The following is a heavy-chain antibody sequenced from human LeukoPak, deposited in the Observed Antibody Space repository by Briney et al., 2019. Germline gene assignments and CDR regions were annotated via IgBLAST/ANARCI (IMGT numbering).Heavy chain of an antibody. D-gene: IGHD3-9*01. J-gene: IGHJ4*02. V-gene: IGHV1-2*02. CDR2: INPNSGGT. Sequence: ASVKVSCKASGYTFTGYYMHWVRQAPGQGLEWMGWINPNSGGTNYAQKFQGGVTMTRDTSISTAYMELSRLRSDDTAVYYCARVYFDWSNPFDYWGQGTLVTVSS. CDR1: GYTFTGYY. CDR3: ARVYFDWSNPFDY.